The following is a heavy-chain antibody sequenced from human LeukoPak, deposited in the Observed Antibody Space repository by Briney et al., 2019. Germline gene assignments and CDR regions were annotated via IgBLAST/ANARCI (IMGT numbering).Heavy chain of an antibody. D-gene: IGHD6-13*01. CDR1: GFTFSSYA. CDR2: ISYDGSNK. J-gene: IGHJ3*02. CDR3: ARVPGIAAAGLIRAFDI. Sequence: PGGSLRLSCAASGFTFSSYAMHWVRQAPGKGLEWVAVISYDGSNKYYADSVKGRFTISRDNSKNTLYLQMNSLRAEDTAVYYCARVPGIAAAGLIRAFDIWGQGTMVTVSS. V-gene: IGHV3-30-3*01.